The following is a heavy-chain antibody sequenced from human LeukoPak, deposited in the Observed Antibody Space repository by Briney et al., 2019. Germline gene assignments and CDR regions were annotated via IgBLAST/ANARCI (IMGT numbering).Heavy chain of an antibody. J-gene: IGHJ5*02. V-gene: IGHV4-59*08. CDR1: GGSISSYY. Sequence: SETLSLTCTVSGGSISSYYWSWIRQPPGKGLEWIGYIYYSGSTNYNPSLKSRVTISGDTSKNQFSLKLSSVTAADTAVYYCTRRGGSSSSDWFDPWGQGTLVIVSS. CDR3: TRRGGSSSSDWFDP. D-gene: IGHD6-6*01. CDR2: IYYSGST.